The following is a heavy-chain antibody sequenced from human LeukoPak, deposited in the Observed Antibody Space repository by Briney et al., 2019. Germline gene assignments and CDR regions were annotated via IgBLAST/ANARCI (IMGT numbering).Heavy chain of an antibody. D-gene: IGHD1-26*01. Sequence: EPGGSLRLSCAASGFTFSSYAMSWVRQPPGKGLEWVSAISGSGGSTYYADSVKGRFTISRDNAKNSLYLQMNSLRAEDTAVYYCARDEGLASGSSDYWGQGTLVTVSS. J-gene: IGHJ4*02. CDR2: ISGSGGST. V-gene: IGHV3-23*01. CDR3: ARDEGLASGSSDY. CDR1: GFTFSSYA.